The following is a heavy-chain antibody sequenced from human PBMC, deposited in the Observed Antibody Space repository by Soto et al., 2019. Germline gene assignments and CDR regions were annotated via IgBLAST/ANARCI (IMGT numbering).Heavy chain of an antibody. CDR3: ARARLPRVLRYLDWLLSPQLGGMDV. J-gene: IGHJ6*02. D-gene: IGHD3-9*01. CDR1: GGTFSSYA. CDR2: IIPIFGTA. Sequence: QVQLVQSGAEVKKPGSSVKVSCKASGGTFSSYAISWVRQAPGQGLEWMGGIIPIFGTANYAQKFQGRVTITADESTSTAYMELSSLRSEDTAVYSCARARLPRVLRYLDWLLSPQLGGMDVWGQGTTVTVSS. V-gene: IGHV1-69*01.